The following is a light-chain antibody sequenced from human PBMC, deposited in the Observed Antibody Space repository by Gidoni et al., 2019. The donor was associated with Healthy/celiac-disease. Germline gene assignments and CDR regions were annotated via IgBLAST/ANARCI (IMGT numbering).Light chain of an antibody. CDR1: QSISSY. CDR2: AAS. Sequence: DIQMTQSPSSLSASVGDRVTITCRASQSISSYLNWYQHKPGNAPKLLIYAASSLQSGVPSRLSGRGSGTDFTLTISSLQPEDFATYYCQQSYSTRRTFGQGTKVEIK. J-gene: IGKJ1*01. CDR3: QQSYSTRRT. V-gene: IGKV1-39*01.